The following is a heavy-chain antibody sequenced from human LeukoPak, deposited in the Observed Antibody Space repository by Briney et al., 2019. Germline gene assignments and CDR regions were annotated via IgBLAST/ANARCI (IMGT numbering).Heavy chain of an antibody. CDR2: ISYSGST. V-gene: IGHV4-39*07. Sequence: SETLSLTCTVSGGSISSSSYYWGWIRQPPGKGLEWIGSISYSGSTYYNPSLKSRVTISVDTSKNQFSLQLNSVTPEDTAVYYCARGDVAAAGTNFDYWGQGTLVTVSS. CDR1: GGSISSSSYY. D-gene: IGHD6-13*01. CDR3: ARGDVAAAGTNFDY. J-gene: IGHJ4*02.